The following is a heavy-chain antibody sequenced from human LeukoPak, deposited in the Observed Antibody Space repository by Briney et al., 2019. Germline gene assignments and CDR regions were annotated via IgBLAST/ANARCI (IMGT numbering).Heavy chain of an antibody. J-gene: IGHJ5*02. V-gene: IGHV4-39*01. CDR1: GDFIISNNYY. D-gene: IGHD6-19*01. CDR3: ARLEQAVAGSRWFDP. Sequence: PSETLSLTCFVSGDFIISNNYYWVWVRQPPGTELEWIGSIYHSGNTFYRSSLTSRVTMSIDTSRNEFSLSLRSMTAADTAVYYCARLEQAVAGSRWFDPWGRGILVTVSS. CDR2: IYHSGNT.